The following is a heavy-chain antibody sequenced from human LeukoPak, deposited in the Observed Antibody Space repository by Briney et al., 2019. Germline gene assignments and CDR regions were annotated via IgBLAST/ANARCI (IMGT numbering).Heavy chain of an antibody. D-gene: IGHD3-9*01. Sequence: GGSLRLSCAASGFTFSNYWMNWVRQAPGKGLEWVAYISSSSSYIYYADSVKGRFTISRDNAKNSLYLQMNSLRAEDTAVYYCARVTRARHGPTYYDILTGYYFDYYYMDVWGKGTTVTISS. CDR3: ARVTRARHGPTYYDILTGYYFDYYYMDV. CDR2: ISSSSSYI. J-gene: IGHJ6*03. V-gene: IGHV3-21*01. CDR1: GFTFSNYW.